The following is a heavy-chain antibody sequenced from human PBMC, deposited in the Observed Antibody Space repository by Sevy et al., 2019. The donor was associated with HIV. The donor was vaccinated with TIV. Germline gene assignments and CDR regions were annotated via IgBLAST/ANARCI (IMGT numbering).Heavy chain of an antibody. CDR2: ISRSSRTI. D-gene: IGHD6-19*01. CDR1: GFTFSTYS. Sequence: GGSLRLSCAASGFTFSTYSMNWVRQAPGKGLEWLSYISRSSRTIYYADSVEGRFTISRDNAKNSLYLQMNSLRAEDTAVYYCARAYSGGWPQGAWPDYWGQGTLVTVSS. CDR3: ARAYSGGWPQGAWPDY. J-gene: IGHJ4*02. V-gene: IGHV3-48*01.